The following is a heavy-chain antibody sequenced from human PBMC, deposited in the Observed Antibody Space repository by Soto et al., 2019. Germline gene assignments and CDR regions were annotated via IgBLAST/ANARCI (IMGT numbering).Heavy chain of an antibody. Sequence: QVQLVESGGGVVQPGRSLRLSCAASGFTFSSYGMHWVRQAPGKGLEWVAVIWYDGSNKYYADSVKGRFTISRDNSKNTMYLQMNSLRAEDTAVYYCASLGPILLGYCISTSCSPYYGMDVWGQGTTVTVSS. D-gene: IGHD2-2*01. V-gene: IGHV3-33*01. CDR2: IWYDGSNK. J-gene: IGHJ6*02. CDR1: GFTFSSYG. CDR3: ASLGPILLGYCISTSCSPYYGMDV.